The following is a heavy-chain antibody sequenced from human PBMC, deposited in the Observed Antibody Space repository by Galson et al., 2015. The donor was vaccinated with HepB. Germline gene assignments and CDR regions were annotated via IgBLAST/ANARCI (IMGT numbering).Heavy chain of an antibody. D-gene: IGHD6-19*01. Sequence: CAISGDSVSSNSAAWNWIRQSPSRGLEWLGRTYYRSKWYNDFAVSVKSRITINPDTSKNQFSLQLNSVTPEDTAVYYCARDNLGTVAGTTPFDYWGQGTLVTVSS. CDR3: ARDNLGTVAGTTPFDY. CDR1: GDSVSSNSAA. V-gene: IGHV6-1*01. J-gene: IGHJ4*02. CDR2: TYYRSKWYN.